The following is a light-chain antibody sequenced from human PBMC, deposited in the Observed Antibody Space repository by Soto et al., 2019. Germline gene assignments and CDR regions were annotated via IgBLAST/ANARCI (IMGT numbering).Light chain of an antibody. J-gene: IGKJ1*01. CDR2: KVS. Sequence: DVVMTQSPLSLPVTLGQPASISCRSSQSLVYSDGNTYLNWFQQRPGQSPRRLIYKVSNRDSGVPDRFSGSGSATDFTLKISRVEAEDVGVSYCMQGTHWGETFGQGTKV. CDR3: MQGTHWGET. V-gene: IGKV2-30*01. CDR1: QSLVYSDGNTY.